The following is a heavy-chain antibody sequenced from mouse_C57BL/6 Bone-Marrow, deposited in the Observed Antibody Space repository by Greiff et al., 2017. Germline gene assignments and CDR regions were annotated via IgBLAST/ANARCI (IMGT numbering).Heavy chain of an antibody. CDR2: INPNNGGT. V-gene: IGHV1-26*01. J-gene: IGHJ1*03. CDR1: GYTFTDYY. Sequence: VQLQQSGPELVKPGASVKISCKASGYTFTDYYMNWVKQSHGKSLEWIGDINPNNGGTSYNQKFKGKATLTVDKSSSTAYMELRSLTSEDSAVYYCARLDYCGSSYDWYFDVWGTGTTVTVSS. D-gene: IGHD1-1*01. CDR3: ARLDYCGSSYDWYFDV.